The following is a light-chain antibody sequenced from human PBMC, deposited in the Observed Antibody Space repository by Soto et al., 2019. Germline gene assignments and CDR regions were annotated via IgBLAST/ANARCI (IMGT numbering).Light chain of an antibody. V-gene: IGKV1-5*03. CDR2: KAS. CDR3: QQYDSYPRT. CDR1: QSISNW. Sequence: DIQMTQSPSTLSASVGDRVTITCRASQSISNWLAWYQQKPGRAPKLLIFKASTLESGVPSRFSGSGSWTEFTLNISSLQPDDFATYHCQQYDSYPRTFGQGTKVDIK. J-gene: IGKJ1*01.